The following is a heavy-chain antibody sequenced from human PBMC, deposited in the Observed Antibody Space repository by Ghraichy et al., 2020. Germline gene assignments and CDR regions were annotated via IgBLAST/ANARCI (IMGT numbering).Heavy chain of an antibody. J-gene: IGHJ4*02. CDR3: ATTRINWTLGMYDY. CDR1: GGSISSYY. V-gene: IGHV4-59*08. CDR2: IYYSGST. Sequence: SETLSLTCTVSGGSISSYYWSWIRQPPGKGLEWIGYIYYSGSTNYNPSLKSRVTISVDTSKNQFSLKLSSVTAADTAVYYCATTRINWTLGMYDYWGQGTLVTVSS. D-gene: IGHD1-1*01.